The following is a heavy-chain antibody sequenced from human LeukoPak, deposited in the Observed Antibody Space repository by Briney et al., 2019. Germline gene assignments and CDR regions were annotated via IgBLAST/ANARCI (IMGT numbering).Heavy chain of an antibody. Sequence: PGGSLRLSCAASGFTFSSYGMSWVRQAPGKGLEWVSAISGSGGSTYYADSVKGRFTISRDNSKNTLYLQMNSLRAEDTAVYYCAKERRPPDYGGIDYWGQGTLVTVSS. V-gene: IGHV3-23*01. CDR2: ISGSGGST. CDR3: AKERRPPDYGGIDY. CDR1: GFTFSSYG. D-gene: IGHD4-23*01. J-gene: IGHJ4*02.